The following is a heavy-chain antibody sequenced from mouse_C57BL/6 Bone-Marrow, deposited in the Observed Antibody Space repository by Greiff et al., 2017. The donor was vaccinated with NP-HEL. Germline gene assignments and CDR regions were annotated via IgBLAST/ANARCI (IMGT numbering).Heavy chain of an antibody. CDR1: GFNIKDDY. CDR2: IDPENGDT. CDR3: TTIELRGYFDV. Sequence: EVQLQESGAELVRPGASVKLSCTASGFNIKDDYMHWVKQRPEQGLEWIGWIDPENGDTEYASKFQGKATITADTSSNTAYLQLSSLTSEDTAVYYCTTIELRGYFDVWGTGTTVTVSS. D-gene: IGHD1-1*01. J-gene: IGHJ1*03. V-gene: IGHV14-4*01.